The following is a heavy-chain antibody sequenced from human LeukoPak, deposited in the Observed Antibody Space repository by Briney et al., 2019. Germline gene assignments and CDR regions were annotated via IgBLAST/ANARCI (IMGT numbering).Heavy chain of an antibody. CDR2: VNQGGTEE. D-gene: IGHD3-16*01. CDR3: AKESFYRGLYDYVPEPRAFDI. CDR1: GFTFSSQW. J-gene: IGHJ3*02. V-gene: IGHV3-7*03. Sequence: QPGGSLRLSCAASGFTFSSQWMSWVRQAPGKGLEWVANVNQGGTEEYYVDSVKGRFTISRDNAENSLYLQMNSLRAEDTAVYYCAKESFYRGLYDYVPEPRAFDIWGQGTMVTVSS.